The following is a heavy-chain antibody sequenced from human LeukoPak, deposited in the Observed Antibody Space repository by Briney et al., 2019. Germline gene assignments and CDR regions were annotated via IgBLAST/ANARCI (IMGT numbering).Heavy chain of an antibody. J-gene: IGHJ4*02. CDR3: AKDTVWGGSGSYYDY. Sequence: GGSLRPSCAASGFTFSSYAMSWVRQAPGKGLEWVSAISGSGGSTYYADSVKGRFTISRDNSKKKLSLQMNSLRAEDTAVYYCAKDTVWGGSGSYYDYWGQGTLVTVSS. CDR2: ISGSGGST. D-gene: IGHD3-10*01. CDR1: GFTFSSYA. V-gene: IGHV3-23*01.